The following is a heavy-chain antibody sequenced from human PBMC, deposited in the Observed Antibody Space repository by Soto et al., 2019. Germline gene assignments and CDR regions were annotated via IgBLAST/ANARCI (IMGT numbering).Heavy chain of an antibody. D-gene: IGHD2-2*01. CDR1: GGTFSSYT. CDR3: ARGLGYCSSTSCPYNWFDP. J-gene: IGHJ5*02. Sequence: ASVKVSCKASGGTFSSYTISWVRQAPGQGLEWMGRIIPILGIANYAQKFQGRVTITADKSTSTAYMELSSLRSEDTAVYYCARGLGYCSSTSCPYNWFDPWGQGTLVTVSS. V-gene: IGHV1-69*02. CDR2: IIPILGIA.